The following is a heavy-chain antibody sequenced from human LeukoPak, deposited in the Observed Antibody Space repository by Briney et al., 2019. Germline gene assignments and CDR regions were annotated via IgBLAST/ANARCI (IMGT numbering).Heavy chain of an antibody. CDR2: INPSGGST. CDR3: ARETMIDYMDV. CDR1: GYTFTSYY. V-gene: IGHV1-46*01. Sequence: ASVKVSCKASGYTFTSYYMRWVRQAPGQGLEWMGIINPSGGSTSYAQKFQGRVTMTRDMSTSTVYMELSSLRSEDTAVYYCARETMIDYMDVWGKGTTVTVSS. D-gene: IGHD3-22*01. J-gene: IGHJ6*03.